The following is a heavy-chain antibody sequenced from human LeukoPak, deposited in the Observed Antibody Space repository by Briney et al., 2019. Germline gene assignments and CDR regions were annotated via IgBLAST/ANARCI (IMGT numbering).Heavy chain of an antibody. J-gene: IGHJ4*02. CDR2: SSTYNDNT. CDR1: GYTFNTYN. V-gene: IGHV1-18*01. D-gene: IGHD1-26*01. CDR3: ARQSTRLFNTGSYYPPPAYDY. Sequence: GASVTVSCKASGYTFNTYNINWVRQAPGQGVEWMGWSSTYNDNTNYAQKFQGRVTMTTDTSTSTAYMELRSLRSDDTAVYYCARQSTRLFNTGSYYPPPAYDYWGQGTLVTVSS.